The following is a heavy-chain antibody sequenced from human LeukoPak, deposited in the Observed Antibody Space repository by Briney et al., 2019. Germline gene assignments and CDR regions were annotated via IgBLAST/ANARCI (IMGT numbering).Heavy chain of an antibody. D-gene: IGHD1-26*01. V-gene: IGHV3-48*03. Sequence: PGGSLRLSCAASGFTFSSYEMNWVRQAPGKGLEWVSYISSSGSTIYYADSVKGRFTISRDNAKNSLYLQMNSLRVEDTAVYYCARGRYSVSYFGGYYYYMDVWGKGTTVTVSS. CDR3: ARGRYSVSYFGGYYYYMDV. J-gene: IGHJ6*03. CDR2: ISSSGSTI. CDR1: GFTFSSYE.